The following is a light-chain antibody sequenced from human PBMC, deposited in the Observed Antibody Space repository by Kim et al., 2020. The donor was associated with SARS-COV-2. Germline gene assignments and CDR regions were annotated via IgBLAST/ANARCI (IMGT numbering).Light chain of an antibody. V-gene: IGKV1-17*03. J-gene: IGKJ1*01. CDR2: AAA. CDR1: QDISNY. Sequence: ASVGDRVPITCRASQDISNYLVWFQQKPGEVPKRLIFAAATLQSGVPSRFRGSASGTEFTLTISSLQPEDFATYYCLQHKSYPPTFGQGTKVDIK. CDR3: LQHKSYPPT.